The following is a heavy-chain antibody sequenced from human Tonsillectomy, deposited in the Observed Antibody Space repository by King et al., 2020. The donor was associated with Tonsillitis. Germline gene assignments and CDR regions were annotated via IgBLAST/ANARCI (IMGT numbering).Heavy chain of an antibody. J-gene: IGHJ4*02. Sequence: QLQESGPGLVKISEALSLTCSVSGDSISSSSHYWGWIRQPPRKGLEWIGSIYSSGSTYYNPSLKSRVTISVDTSKNQVSLKLSSVTAADTAVYYCARHHLLWFGETPQYFDYWGQGTLVTVSS. CDR3: ARHHLLWFGETPQYFDY. V-gene: IGHV4-39*01. CDR1: GDSISSSSHY. D-gene: IGHD3-10*01. CDR2: IYSSGST.